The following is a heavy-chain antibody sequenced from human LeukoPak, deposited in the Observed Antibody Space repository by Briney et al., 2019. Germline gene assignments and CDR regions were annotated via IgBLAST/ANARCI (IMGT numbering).Heavy chain of an antibody. V-gene: IGHV4-34*01. CDR3: ARGRQDVTMIVVVMTAVSYYLDV. CDR2: MNPSGST. D-gene: IGHD3-22*01. Sequence: SETLSLTCAVYGGSFSGHYWTWIRQTPGKGLEWIGEMNPSGSTSYNPSLKSRVTISVDTSKNQLSLKLSSVTAADTAVYYCARGRQDVTMIVVVMTAVSYYLDVWGKGTTVTVS. CDR1: GGSFSGHY. J-gene: IGHJ6*03.